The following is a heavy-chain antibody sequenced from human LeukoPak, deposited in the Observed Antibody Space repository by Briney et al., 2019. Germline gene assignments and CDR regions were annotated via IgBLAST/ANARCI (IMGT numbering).Heavy chain of an antibody. CDR1: GGSISGSNYY. D-gene: IGHD2-21*01. CDR2: IYYSGST. J-gene: IGHJ6*02. Sequence: SETLSLTCTVSGGSISGSNYYWGWIRQSPGKGLEWLGNIYYSGSTYYNPSLKSRVTISVDTSKNQFSLKLSSVTAADTAVYYCARADISGFYYGMDVWGQGTTVTVSS. CDR3: ARADISGFYYGMDV. V-gene: IGHV4-39*01.